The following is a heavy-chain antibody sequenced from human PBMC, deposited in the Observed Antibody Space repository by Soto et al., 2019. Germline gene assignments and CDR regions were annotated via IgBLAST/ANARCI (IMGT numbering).Heavy chain of an antibody. J-gene: IGHJ6*03. Sequence: PSETLSLTCTVSDGSINSDYWSWIRQPPGKGLEWIGYSFYTGSTNYNPSLKIRVTISLDKSKNHFSLKLTSVTAADTAVYYCARGYYYYYIDVWGRGTTVTVSS. CDR2: SFYTGST. V-gene: IGHV4-59*01. CDR1: DGSINSDY. CDR3: ARGYYYYYIDV.